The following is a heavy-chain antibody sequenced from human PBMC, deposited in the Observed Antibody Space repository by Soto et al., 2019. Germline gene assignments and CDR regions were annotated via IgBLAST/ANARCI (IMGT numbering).Heavy chain of an antibody. J-gene: IGHJ4*02. V-gene: IGHV1-3*01. CDR2: INAGNGNT. CDR1: GYTFTSYA. D-gene: IGHD3-16*01. CDR3: ARVIGGLYYFDY. Sequence: ASVKVSFKASGYTFTSYAMHWVRQAPGQRLEWMGWINAGNGNTKYSQKFQGRVTITRDTSASTAYMELSSLRSEDTAVYYCARVIGGLYYFDYWGQGTLVTVSS.